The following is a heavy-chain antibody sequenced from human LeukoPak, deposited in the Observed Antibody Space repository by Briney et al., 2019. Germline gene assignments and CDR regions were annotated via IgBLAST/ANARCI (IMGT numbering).Heavy chain of an antibody. Sequence: GGSLRLSCAASGFAFSTYSMTWVRQAPGKGLEWVANINHNTSERHYVASVKGRFTISRDNAKDSLYLQMNSLSAEDTAVYYCVRAPRYYCDSSGYSTGYYFDYWGQGTLVTVSS. CDR2: INHNTSER. CDR3: VRAPRYYCDSSGYSTGYYFDY. V-gene: IGHV3-7*01. J-gene: IGHJ4*02. CDR1: GFAFSTYS. D-gene: IGHD3-22*01.